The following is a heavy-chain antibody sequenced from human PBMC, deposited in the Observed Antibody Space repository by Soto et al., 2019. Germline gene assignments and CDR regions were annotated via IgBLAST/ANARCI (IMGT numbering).Heavy chain of an antibody. V-gene: IGHV3-48*03. Sequence: VGSLRLSCAASGFTFSSYEMNWVRQAPGKGLEWVSYISSSGSTIYYADSVKGRFTISRDNAKNSLYLQMNSLRAEDTAVYYCASNGDYYYYGMDVCGQGTTVTVSS. CDR3: ASNGDYYYYGMDV. CDR2: ISSSGSTI. D-gene: IGHD4-17*01. J-gene: IGHJ6*02. CDR1: GFTFSSYE.